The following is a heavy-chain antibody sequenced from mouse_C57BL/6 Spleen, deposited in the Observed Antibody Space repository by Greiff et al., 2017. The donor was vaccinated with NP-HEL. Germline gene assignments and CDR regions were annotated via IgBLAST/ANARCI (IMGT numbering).Heavy chain of an antibody. J-gene: IGHJ1*03. CDR2: IYPGDGDT. CDR1: GYAFSSYW. Sequence: QVQLQQSGAELVKPGASVKISCKASGYAFSSYWMNWVKQRPGKGLEWIGQIYPGDGDTNYNGKFKGKATLTADKSSSTAYMQLSSLTSEDAAVYFCGGGGYYVPTGYFDVWGTGTTVTVSS. V-gene: IGHV1-80*01. D-gene: IGHD2-3*01. CDR3: GGGGYYVPTGYFDV.